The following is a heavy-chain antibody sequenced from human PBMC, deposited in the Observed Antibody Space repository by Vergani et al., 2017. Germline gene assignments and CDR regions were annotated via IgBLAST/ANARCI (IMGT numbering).Heavy chain of an antibody. V-gene: IGHV2-5*02. Sequence: QITLKESGPTLVKPTPTLTLTCTFSGFSLSTSGVGVGWIRQPPGKALEWLALIYWDDDKRYSPSLKSRLTITKDTSKNQVVLTMTNMDPVDTATYYCAHSLPYYDSSGYYSLSDAFDIWGQGTMVTVSS. CDR3: AHSLPYYDSSGYYSLSDAFDI. CDR2: IYWDDDK. D-gene: IGHD3-22*01. CDR1: GFSLSTSGVG. J-gene: IGHJ3*02.